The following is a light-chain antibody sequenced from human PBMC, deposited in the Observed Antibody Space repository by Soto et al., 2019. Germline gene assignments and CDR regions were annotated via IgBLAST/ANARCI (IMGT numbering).Light chain of an antibody. CDR2: AAS. CDR1: QGISSY. Sequence: DIQLTQSPSLLSASVGDRDTITCRASQGISSYLAWYQLKPGKAPKVLIYAASTLQSGVPSRFSGSGYGTEFTLTISSLQPEDFATYYCHQLNSYPLTFGGGTTVEI. CDR3: HQLNSYPLT. V-gene: IGKV1-9*01. J-gene: IGKJ4*01.